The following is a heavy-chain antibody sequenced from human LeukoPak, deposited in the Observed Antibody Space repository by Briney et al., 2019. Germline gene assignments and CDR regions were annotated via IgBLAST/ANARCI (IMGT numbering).Heavy chain of an antibody. Sequence: SETLSLTCTVSGYSISSGYYWGWIRQPPGKGLEWIGSIYYSGSTYYNPSLKSRVTISVDKSKNQFSLKLSSVTAADTAVYYCARAAIGDYSYYYYMDVWGIGTTVTVSS. CDR2: IYYSGST. CDR3: ARAAIGDYSYYYYMDV. J-gene: IGHJ6*03. V-gene: IGHV4-38-2*02. CDR1: GYSISSGYY. D-gene: IGHD4-17*01.